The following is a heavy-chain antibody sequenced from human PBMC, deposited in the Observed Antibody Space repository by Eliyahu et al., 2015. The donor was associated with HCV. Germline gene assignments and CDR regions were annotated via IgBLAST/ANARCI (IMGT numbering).Heavy chain of an antibody. J-gene: IGHJ6*03. CDR2: ISSSSSYI. CDR3: ARVRNPDCSSTSCYKGEDYYYYMDV. V-gene: IGHV3-21*01. Sequence: EVQLVESGGGLVKPGGSLRLSCAASGFTFSSYSXNWVRQAPGKGLEGVSSISSSSSYIYYADSVKGRFTISRDNAKNSLYLQMNSLRAEDTAVYYCARVRNPDCSSTSCYKGEDYYYYMDVWGKGTTVTVSS. CDR1: GFTFSSYS. D-gene: IGHD2-2*02.